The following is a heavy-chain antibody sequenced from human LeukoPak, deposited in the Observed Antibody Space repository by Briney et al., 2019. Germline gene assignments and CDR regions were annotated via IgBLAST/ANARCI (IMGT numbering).Heavy chain of an antibody. V-gene: IGHV3-30*02. Sequence: GGSLRLSCAASGFTFSDTWMHWVRQAPGEGLEWVAFIRYDGSNKYYADSVKGRFTISRDNSKNTLYLQMNSLRAEDTAVYYCAKEGTAVYYYYYYMDVWGKGTTVTISS. CDR3: AKEGTAVYYYYYYMDV. CDR1: GFTFSDTW. CDR2: IRYDGSNK. D-gene: IGHD3-10*01. J-gene: IGHJ6*03.